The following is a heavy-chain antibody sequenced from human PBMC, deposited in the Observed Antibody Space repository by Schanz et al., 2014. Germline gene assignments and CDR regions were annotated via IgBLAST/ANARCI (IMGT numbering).Heavy chain of an antibody. V-gene: IGHV1-69*02. CDR1: GGTFSSYT. CDR2: IIPVLNIA. J-gene: IGHJ4*02. CDR3: TRSRGFYDY. D-gene: IGHD3-10*01. Sequence: QLQLVQSGAEVKKPGSSVKVSCKLSGGTFSSYTISWMRHAPGQGLEWMGKIIPVLNIATYAQRFQGRVSITADTTTISAYIELSSLTSEGTTVHCYTRSRGFYDYWGQGTLVTVSS.